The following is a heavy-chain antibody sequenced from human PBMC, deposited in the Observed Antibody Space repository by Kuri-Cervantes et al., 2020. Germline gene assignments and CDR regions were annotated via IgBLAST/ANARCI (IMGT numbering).Heavy chain of an antibody. J-gene: IGHJ4*02. CDR2: INHRGSI. Sequence: SETLSLTCAVYGGTFSGYYWSWIRQPPGKGLEWIGEINHRGSINYNPSLKSRVTISVDTSKNQFSLKLSFVTAADTAVYYCARGPSISAPTFDYWGQGTLVTVSS. D-gene: IGHD6-25*01. CDR3: ARGPSISAPTFDY. V-gene: IGHV4-34*01. CDR1: GGTFSGYY.